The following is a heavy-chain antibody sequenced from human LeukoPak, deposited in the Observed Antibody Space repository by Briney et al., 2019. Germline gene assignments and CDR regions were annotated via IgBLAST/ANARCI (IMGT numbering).Heavy chain of an antibody. CDR1: GFTVSSNY. V-gene: IGHV3-66*02. CDR2: IYSGGST. Sequence: GGSLRLSCAASGFTVSSNYMSWVRQAPGKGLEWDSVIYSGGSTYYADSVKGRFTFSRDNSKNTLYLQMNSPRAEDTAVYYCAREETIAVAGSDYWGQGTLVTVSS. CDR3: AREETIAVAGSDY. J-gene: IGHJ4*02. D-gene: IGHD6-19*01.